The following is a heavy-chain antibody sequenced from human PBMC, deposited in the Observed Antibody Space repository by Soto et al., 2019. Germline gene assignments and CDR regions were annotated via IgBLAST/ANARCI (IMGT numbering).Heavy chain of an antibody. V-gene: IGHV6-1*01. D-gene: IGHD3-22*01. CDR2: TYYRSKWYN. J-gene: IGHJ6*02. Sequence: SQTLSLTCVISGDSVSSNSAAWNWIRQSPSRGLEWLGRTYYRSKWYNDYAVSVKSRITINPDTSKNQFSLQLNSVTPEDTAVYYCARAGYYYDSSGYLYYYYYYGMDVWGQGTTVTVSS. CDR3: ARAGYYYDSSGYLYYYYYYGMDV. CDR1: GDSVSSNSAA.